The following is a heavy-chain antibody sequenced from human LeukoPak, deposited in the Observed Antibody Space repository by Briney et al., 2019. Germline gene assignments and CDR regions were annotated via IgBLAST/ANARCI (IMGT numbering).Heavy chain of an antibody. CDR2: ISGSGGAT. V-gene: IGHV3-23*01. Sequence: PGGSLRLSCAASGFTFSSYAMSWVRQAPGKGLEWVSTISGSGGATYYADSVKGRFTISRDNSKITLYLQMSGLRAEDTALFYCAKAVVVVPAATPFDYWGLGTLVTVSS. D-gene: IGHD2-2*01. CDR1: GFTFSSYA. J-gene: IGHJ4*02. CDR3: AKAVVVVPAATPFDY.